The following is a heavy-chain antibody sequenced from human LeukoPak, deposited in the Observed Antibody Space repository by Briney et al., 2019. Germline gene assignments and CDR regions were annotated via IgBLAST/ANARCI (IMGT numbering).Heavy chain of an antibody. Sequence: PSETLSLTCTVSGSSISSYYWSWIRQPPGKGLEWIGYIYYSGSTNYNPSLKSRVTISVDTSKNQFSLKLSSVTAADTAVYYCARAQPHIDFWGQGTLVTLSS. V-gene: IGHV4-59*01. CDR3: ARAQPHIDF. CDR2: IYYSGST. J-gene: IGHJ4*02. CDR1: GSSISSYY.